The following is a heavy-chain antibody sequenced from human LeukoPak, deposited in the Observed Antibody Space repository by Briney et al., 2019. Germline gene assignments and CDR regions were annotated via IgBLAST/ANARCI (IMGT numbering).Heavy chain of an antibody. CDR2: ISGSGGST. V-gene: IGHV3-23*01. J-gene: IGHJ4*02. Sequence: GGSLRLSCAASGFTFSSYAMSWVRQAPGKGLEWVSAISGSGGSTYYADSVKGRFTISRGNSKNTLYLQMNSLRAEDTAVYYCAKTRRTGDGIRYFDYWGQGTLVTASS. CDR3: AKTRRTGDGIRYFDY. D-gene: IGHD7-27*01. CDR1: GFTFSSYA.